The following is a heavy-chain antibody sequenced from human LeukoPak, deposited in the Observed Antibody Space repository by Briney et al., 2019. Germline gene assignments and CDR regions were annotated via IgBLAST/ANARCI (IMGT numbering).Heavy chain of an antibody. V-gene: IGHV3-23*01. CDR1: GFTFNTYA. Sequence: GGSLRLSCVVSGFTFNTYAMNWVRQAPGKGLEWVSGISGTGGSTHYADSVRGRFTISRDNSKNTLYLQMNSLSAEDTARYYCAKDQTYYYGSGSYSWSDPWGQGTLVTVSS. D-gene: IGHD3-10*01. CDR2: ISGTGGST. CDR3: AKDQTYYYGSGSYSWSDP. J-gene: IGHJ5*02.